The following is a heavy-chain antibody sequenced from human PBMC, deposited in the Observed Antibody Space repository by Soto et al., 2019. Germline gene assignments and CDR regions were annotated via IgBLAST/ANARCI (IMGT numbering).Heavy chain of an antibody. CDR1: GDSVKSGSFY. CDR3: ARDSTAFVFDY. J-gene: IGHJ4*02. D-gene: IGHD2-2*01. V-gene: IGHV4-61*03. Sequence: SETLSLTCTVSGDSVKSGSFYWSWIRQTPGKGLEWMGYIYYTGRTSYNPSLNGRVTISLDLSKNHFALNLTSVTAADTAVYYCARDSTAFVFDYWGQGALVTVSS. CDR2: IYYTGRT.